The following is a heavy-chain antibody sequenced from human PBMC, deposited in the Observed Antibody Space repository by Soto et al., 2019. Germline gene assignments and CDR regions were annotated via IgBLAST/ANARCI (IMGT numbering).Heavy chain of an antibody. CDR3: AHIPNYYQYDWFDP. CDR2: IYWDDDK. J-gene: IGHJ5*02. V-gene: IGHV2-5*02. CDR1: GFSLTTRGVG. Sequence: QITLKESGPTLVKPTQTLTLTCTFSGFSLTTRGVGVGWIRQPPGKALECLALIYWDDDKRYSPSLQSRLSLTKDPSKNQVVPTMTNVDPVDTATYYCAHIPNYYQYDWFDPWGQGTLVSVSS. D-gene: IGHD3-16*01.